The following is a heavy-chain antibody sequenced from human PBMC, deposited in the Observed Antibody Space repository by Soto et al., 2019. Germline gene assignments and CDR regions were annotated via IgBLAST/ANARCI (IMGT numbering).Heavy chain of an antibody. Sequence: ASVKVSCKASGYTFTGYYMHWVPQAPGQGLEWMGWINPNSGGTNYAQKFQGRVTMTRDTSISTAYMELSRLRSDDTAVYYCARDFKVVAAHAVDYWGQGXLVTVSS. D-gene: IGHD3-22*01. V-gene: IGHV1-2*02. J-gene: IGHJ4*02. CDR3: ARDFKVVAAHAVDY. CDR2: INPNSGGT. CDR1: GYTFTGYY.